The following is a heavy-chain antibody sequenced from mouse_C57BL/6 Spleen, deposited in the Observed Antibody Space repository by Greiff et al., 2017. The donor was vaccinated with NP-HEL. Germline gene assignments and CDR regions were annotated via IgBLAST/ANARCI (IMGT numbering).Heavy chain of an antibody. CDR2: IWRGGST. CDR1: GFPLTSSG. D-gene: IGHD6-1*01. J-gene: IGHJ4*01. V-gene: IGHV2-5*01. Sequence: VKLMESGPGLVQPPQSLSITCPVPGFPLTSSGVPWVRQSPGKGLEWLGVIWRGGSTDYNAAFMSRLSITKANSKSQVFFKMNSLQADDTAIYYCAKNDDATTGAMDYWGQGTSVTVSS. CDR3: AKNDDATTGAMDY.